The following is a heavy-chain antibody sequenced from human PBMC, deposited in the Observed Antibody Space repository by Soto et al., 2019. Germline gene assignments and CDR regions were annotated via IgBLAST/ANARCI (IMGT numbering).Heavy chain of an antibody. Sequence: QVQLVQSGAEVKKPGASVKVSCKASGYTFTSYGISWVRQAPGQGLEWMGWISAYNGNTNYAQKLQGRVTMTTDTYKSPAYMEQRSLRSDDRAVYCCARLISFGVVSYGMDVWGQGTTVTASS. J-gene: IGHJ6*02. V-gene: IGHV1-18*04. CDR2: ISAYNGNT. CDR3: ARLISFGVVSYGMDV. CDR1: GYTFTSYG. D-gene: IGHD3-3*01.